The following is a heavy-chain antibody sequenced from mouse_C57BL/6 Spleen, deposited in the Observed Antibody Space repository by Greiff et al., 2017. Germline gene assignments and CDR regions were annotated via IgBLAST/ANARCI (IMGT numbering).Heavy chain of an antibody. CDR2: IYPGDGDT. D-gene: IGHD2-5*01. V-gene: IGHV1-82*01. CDR3: AREGNYSNYDYAMDY. J-gene: IGHJ4*01. CDR1: GYAFSSSW. Sequence: LVESGPELVKPGASVKISCKASGYAFSSSWMNWVKQRPGKGLEWIGRIYPGDGDTNYNGKFKGKATLTADKSSSTAYMQLSSLTSEDSAVYFCAREGNYSNYDYAMDYWGQGTSVTVSS.